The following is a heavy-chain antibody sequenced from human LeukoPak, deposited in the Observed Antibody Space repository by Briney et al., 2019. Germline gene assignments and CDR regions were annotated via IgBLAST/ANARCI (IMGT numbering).Heavy chain of an antibody. D-gene: IGHD3-22*01. V-gene: IGHV4-59*12. J-gene: IGHJ5*02. CDR1: GGSISSYY. CDR2: ISDIGSI. CDR3: ARDYGYYDSSGYGNWFDL. Sequence: PSETLSLTCTVSGGSISSYYWSWIRQPPGKGLEWIAYISDIGSINYNPSLKSRVTISVDTSKNQFSLKLSSVTAADTAVYYCARDYGYYDSSGYGNWFDLWGQGTLVTVSS.